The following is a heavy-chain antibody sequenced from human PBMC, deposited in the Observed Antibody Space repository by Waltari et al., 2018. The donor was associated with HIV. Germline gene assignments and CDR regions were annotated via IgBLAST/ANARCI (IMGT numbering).Heavy chain of an antibody. CDR1: GFSFSSEA. V-gene: IGHV3-30*04. CDR2: ISYDGRNK. CDR3: ARDAAPPEY. Sequence: QVQLVASGGGVVQPGRSLRLSCGASGFSFSSEAMHWVRQAPGKGLEWVAAISYDGRNKFYADSVKGRFTISRDNSENTVYVEMSSLSPEDTAVYFCARDAAPPEYWGQGTLVTVSS. J-gene: IGHJ4*02.